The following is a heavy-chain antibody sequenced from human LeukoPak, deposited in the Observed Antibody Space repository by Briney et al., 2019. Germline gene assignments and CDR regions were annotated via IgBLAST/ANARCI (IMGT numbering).Heavy chain of an antibody. CDR3: GAARQYVGAFDI. D-gene: IGHD3-16*01. V-gene: IGHV3-48*03. CDR2: ISSDGTTI. Sequence: PGGFLRLSCAASGFTVSSYEFYWVRQAPGKGLEWVSYISSDGTTIKYADSVKGRFTISRDDAKRSLYLQMNGLRADDMAIYYCGAARQYVGAFDIWGQGTVVTVSS. CDR1: GFTVSSYE. J-gene: IGHJ3*02.